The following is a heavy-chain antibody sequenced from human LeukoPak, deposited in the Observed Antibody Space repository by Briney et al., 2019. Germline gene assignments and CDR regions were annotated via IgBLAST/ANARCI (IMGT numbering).Heavy chain of an antibody. CDR3: ARDYDFWSGYYIWFDP. V-gene: IGHV3-21*01. Sequence: GGSLRLSCAASGFTFSSYSMNWVRQAPGKGLEWVSSISSSSSYICYADSVKGRFTISRDNAKNSLYLQMNSLRAEDTAVYYCARDYDFWSGYYIWFDPWGQGTLVTVSS. CDR1: GFTFSSYS. J-gene: IGHJ5*02. CDR2: ISSSSSYI. D-gene: IGHD3-3*01.